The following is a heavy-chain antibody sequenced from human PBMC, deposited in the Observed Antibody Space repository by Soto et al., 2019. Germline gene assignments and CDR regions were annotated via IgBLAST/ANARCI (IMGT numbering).Heavy chain of an antibody. D-gene: IGHD1-7*01. Sequence: SETLSLTCAVYGGSFSGYYWSWIRQPPGKGLEWIGEINHSGSTNYNPSLKSRVTISVDTSKNQFSLKLSSVTAADTAVYYCTTGYNWNYYWFDPWGQGTLVTVSS. J-gene: IGHJ5*02. CDR1: GGSFSGYY. CDR3: TTGYNWNYYWFDP. CDR2: INHSGST. V-gene: IGHV4-34*01.